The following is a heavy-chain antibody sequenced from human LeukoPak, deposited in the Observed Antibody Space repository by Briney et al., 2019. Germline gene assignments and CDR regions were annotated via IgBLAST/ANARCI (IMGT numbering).Heavy chain of an antibody. D-gene: IGHD2-2*01. CDR3: ARDSWYCSSTSCLFDY. Sequence: PGGSLRLSCAASGFTFSSYSMNWVRQAPGKGLEWVSSISSSSSYIYYADSVKGRFTISRDNAKNSLYLQMNSLRAEDTAVYYCARDSWYCSSTSCLFDYWGQGTLVTVSS. V-gene: IGHV3-21*01. CDR2: ISSSSSYI. J-gene: IGHJ4*02. CDR1: GFTFSSYS.